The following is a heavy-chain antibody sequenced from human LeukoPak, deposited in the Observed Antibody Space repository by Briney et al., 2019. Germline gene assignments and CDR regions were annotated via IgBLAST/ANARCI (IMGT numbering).Heavy chain of an antibody. CDR3: ARAYNYGSGSYSAFPY. CDR2: IYYIGST. J-gene: IGHJ4*02. CDR1: GGSIRSYF. D-gene: IGHD3-10*01. Sequence: SETLSLTCTVSGGSIRSYFRSWIRQPPGKGLEWIGYIYYIGSTHYNYNPSLKSRVTLSVDTPKNLFSLTLSSVPAADTAVYYCARAYNYGSGSYSAFPYWGQGTLVTVSS. V-gene: IGHV4-59*01.